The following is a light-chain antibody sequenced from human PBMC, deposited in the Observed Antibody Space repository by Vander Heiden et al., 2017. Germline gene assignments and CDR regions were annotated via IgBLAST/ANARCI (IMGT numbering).Light chain of an antibody. CDR3: QVWDSSSDHVV. Sequence: SHVLTQPPSVSVAPGQTARITCGGNNIGSKSVHWYQQKPGQAPVLVVYDDSDRPSGSPERFSGSNSGNTATLTSSRVEAGDEADYYCQVWDSSSDHVVFGGGTKLTVL. CDR2: DDS. J-gene: IGLJ2*01. V-gene: IGLV3-21*02. CDR1: NIGSKS.